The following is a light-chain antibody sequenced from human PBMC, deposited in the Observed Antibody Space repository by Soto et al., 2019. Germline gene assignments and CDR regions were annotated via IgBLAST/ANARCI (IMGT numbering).Light chain of an antibody. V-gene: IGKV1-9*01. Sequence: IQLTQSPSSLSASVGDRVTITCRASQGISSYLAWYQQIPGKAPKLLIYAASTLQSGVPSRFSGSGSGTDFTLTISSLQPADFATSYCQQVNGYPLITFGQGTRLEIK. CDR3: QQVNGYPLIT. CDR1: QGISSY. CDR2: AAS. J-gene: IGKJ5*01.